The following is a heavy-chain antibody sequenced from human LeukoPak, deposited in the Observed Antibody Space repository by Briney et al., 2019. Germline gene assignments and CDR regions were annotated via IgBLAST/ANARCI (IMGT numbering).Heavy chain of an antibody. CDR3: ARGLGYCSGGSCYYFDY. CDR1: GGSFSGYY. J-gene: IGHJ4*02. V-gene: IGHV4-34*01. CDR2: INHSGST. D-gene: IGHD2-15*01. Sequence: SETLSLTCAVYGGSFSGYYWSWIRQPPGKGLEWIGEINHSGSTNYNPSLKSRVTISVDTSKNQFSLKLSSVTAADTAVYYCARGLGYCSGGSCYYFDYWGQGTLVTASS.